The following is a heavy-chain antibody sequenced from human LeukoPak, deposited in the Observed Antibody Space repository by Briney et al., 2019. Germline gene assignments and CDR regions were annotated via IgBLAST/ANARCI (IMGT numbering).Heavy chain of an antibody. D-gene: IGHD3-10*01. CDR3: ARDLEVRGNSLDY. J-gene: IGHJ4*02. Sequence: GGSLRLSCAGSGFSLSSYSMKWVRQAPGKGLEWVSSTSSSRSDIYYADSVKGRFTISRDNAKNSLYLQMNSLRAEDTAVYYCARDLEVRGNSLDYWGQGTLVTVSS. CDR2: TSSSRSDI. CDR1: GFSLSSYS. V-gene: IGHV3-21*04.